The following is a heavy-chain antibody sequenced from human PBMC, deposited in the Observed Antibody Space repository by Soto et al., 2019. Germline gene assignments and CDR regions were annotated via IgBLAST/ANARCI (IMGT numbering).Heavy chain of an antibody. V-gene: IGHV4-34*01. J-gene: IGHJ6*03. CDR3: ARGTSEFSSSCYVGPNYYYSSMDV. CDR1: GGSFSGYY. D-gene: IGHD6-13*01. Sequence: PSETLSLTCAVYGGSFSGYYWSRIRQPPGKGLEWIGEINHSGSTNYNPSLKSRVTISVDTSKNQFSLKLSSVTAADTAVYYCARGTSEFSSSCYVGPNYYYSSMDVWGKGTPVTVSS. CDR2: INHSGST.